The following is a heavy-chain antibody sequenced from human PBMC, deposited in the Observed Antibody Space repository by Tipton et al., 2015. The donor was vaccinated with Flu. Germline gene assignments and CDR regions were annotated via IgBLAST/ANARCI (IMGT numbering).Heavy chain of an antibody. CDR1: GYSISSGYY. J-gene: IGHJ5*02. Sequence: TLSLTCTVSGYSISSGYYWGWIRQPPGKGLEWIGSIYHSGSTYYNPSLKSRVTISMDTSKNQFSLKLTSVTATDTAVYYCARYARVLDPWGQGTLVTVSA. D-gene: IGHD4/OR15-4a*01. CDR2: IYHSGST. V-gene: IGHV4-38-2*02. CDR3: ARYARVLDP.